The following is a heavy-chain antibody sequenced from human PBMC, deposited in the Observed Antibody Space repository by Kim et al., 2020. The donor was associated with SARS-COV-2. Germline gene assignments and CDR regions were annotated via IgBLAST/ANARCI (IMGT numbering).Heavy chain of an antibody. CDR1: GFTFSDYY. Sequence: GGSLRLSCAASGFTFSDYYMRWIRQAPGKGLEWVSYISYNGSTKYYADSVKGRFTISRDNSKNSLYLQMNSLRAEDTAVYYCARDPTGQQLAHYYYYYGMDVWGQGTTVTVSS. D-gene: IGHD6-13*01. J-gene: IGHJ6*02. V-gene: IGHV3-11*04. CDR2: ISYNGSTK. CDR3: ARDPTGQQLAHYYYYYGMDV.